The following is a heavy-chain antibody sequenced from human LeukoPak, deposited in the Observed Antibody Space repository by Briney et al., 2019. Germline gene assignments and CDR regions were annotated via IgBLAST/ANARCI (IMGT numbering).Heavy chain of an antibody. CDR3: ARYTSGWICDY. CDR2: IYHTGST. Sequence: SETLSLTCAVSGYSISSGYYWGWIRQPPGKGLEWIGNIYHTGSTYYNPSLKSRVTISVDTSKNEFSLKLSSVTAADTAMYYCARYTSGWICDYWGQGTLVTVSS. D-gene: IGHD6-19*01. J-gene: IGHJ4*02. V-gene: IGHV4-38-2*01. CDR1: GYSISSGYY.